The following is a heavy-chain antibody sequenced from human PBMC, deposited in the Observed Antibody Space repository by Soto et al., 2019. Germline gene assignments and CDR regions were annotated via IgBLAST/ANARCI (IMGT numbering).Heavy chain of an antibody. D-gene: IGHD3-22*01. J-gene: IGHJ5*02. Sequence: SETLSLTCTVSGGSISGYYWDWIRQPPGKGLEWIGYVYYSGSTSYNPSLESRVIISVDTSKNQFSLKLTSVTAADTAVYYCARHGYDSNSYPHLAWGQGALVTVSS. V-gene: IGHV4-59*08. CDR2: VYYSGST. CDR3: ARHGYDSNSYPHLA. CDR1: GGSISGYY.